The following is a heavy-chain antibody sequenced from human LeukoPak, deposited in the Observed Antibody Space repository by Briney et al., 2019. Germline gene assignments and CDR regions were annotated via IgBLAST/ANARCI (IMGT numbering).Heavy chain of an antibody. CDR3: AREKTTPEAVFDY. J-gene: IGHJ4*02. V-gene: IGHV4-31*03. Sequence: PSETLSLTCTVSGGSISSGGYYWSWIRQHPGRGLEWIGYIYYSGSTYYNPSLKSRVTISVATSKNPFSLKLSSVTAAATAVYYCAREKTTPEAVFDYWGQGTLVTVSS. CDR1: GGSISSGGYY. D-gene: IGHD4-11*01. CDR2: IYYSGST.